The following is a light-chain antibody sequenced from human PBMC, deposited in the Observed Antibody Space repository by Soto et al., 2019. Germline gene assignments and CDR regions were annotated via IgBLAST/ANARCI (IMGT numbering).Light chain of an antibody. Sequence: EIELTQSPATLSLSPGERATITCRASQSVSSYLAWYQHKPGQAPRLLIYDASNMATGIPARFSGSGSGTDFTLTISRLEPEDFAVYYCLHRYNWPLTFGGGTKVEIK. J-gene: IGKJ4*01. CDR2: DAS. CDR3: LHRYNWPLT. V-gene: IGKV3-11*01. CDR1: QSVSSY.